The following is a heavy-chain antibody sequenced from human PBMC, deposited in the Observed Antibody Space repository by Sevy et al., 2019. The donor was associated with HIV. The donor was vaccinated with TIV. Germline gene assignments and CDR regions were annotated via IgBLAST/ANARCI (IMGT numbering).Heavy chain of an antibody. V-gene: IGHV3-33*01. CDR3: ARESLAVAGIRYYFNY. D-gene: IGHD6-19*01. Sequence: GGSLRLSCTASGFSISGYGMHWVRQVPGKGLEWVAIIWYDGTNKDYTDSVKGRFTITRDNSKNTLYLQMNSLRVEDTAEYYCARESLAVAGIRYYFNYWGQGTLVTVSS. CDR2: IWYDGTNK. J-gene: IGHJ4*02. CDR1: GFSISGYG.